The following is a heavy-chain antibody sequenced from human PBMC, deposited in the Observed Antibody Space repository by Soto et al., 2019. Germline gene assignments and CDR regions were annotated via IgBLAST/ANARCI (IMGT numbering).Heavy chain of an antibody. CDR3: ARAQPVCRSLSCYHVGGDY. CDR2: ISVYSGDT. D-gene: IGHD2-2*01. V-gene: IGHV1-18*01. Sequence: QVHLVQSGPEVKKPGASVKVSCKASGYTFGNYGLTWVRQAPGQGLEWMGWISVYSGDTNYAQKFQDRVTMTTATAPSTAYRELGSRTSDDTAVYYCARAQPVCRSLSCYHVGGDYWGQGTLVTVSS. J-gene: IGHJ4*02. CDR1: GYTFGNYG.